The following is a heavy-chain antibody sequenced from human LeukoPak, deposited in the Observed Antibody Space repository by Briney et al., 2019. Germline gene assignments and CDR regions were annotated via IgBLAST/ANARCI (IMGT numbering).Heavy chain of an antibody. Sequence: GESLKISCKGSGYRFTSYWIGWVRQMPGKGLEWMGIIHPGDSDTRYSPSFQGQVTISADKSISTAYLQWSSLKASDSAMYYCARRATPVRSDYMDVWGKGTTVTVSS. D-gene: IGHD3-3*01. J-gene: IGHJ6*03. CDR1: GYRFTSYW. CDR2: IHPGDSDT. V-gene: IGHV5-51*01. CDR3: ARRATPVRSDYMDV.